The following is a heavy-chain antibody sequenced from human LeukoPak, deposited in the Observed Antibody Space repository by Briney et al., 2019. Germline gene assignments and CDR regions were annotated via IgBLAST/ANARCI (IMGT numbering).Heavy chain of an antibody. CDR1: GFTVSSNY. Sequence: GGSLRLSCAASGFTVSSNYMSWVRQAPGKGLEWVSVIYSGGSTYYADSVKGRFTISRDNSKNTLYLQMNSLRAEDTAVYYCARTNYYYDSSGYYQDYWGQGTLATVSS. J-gene: IGHJ4*02. D-gene: IGHD3-22*01. CDR2: IYSGGST. CDR3: ARTNYYYDSSGYYQDY. V-gene: IGHV3-53*01.